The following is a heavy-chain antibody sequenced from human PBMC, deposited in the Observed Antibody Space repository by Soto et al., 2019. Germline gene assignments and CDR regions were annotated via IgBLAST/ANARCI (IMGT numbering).Heavy chain of an antibody. V-gene: IGHV3-23*01. D-gene: IGHD3-22*01. CDR2: IGGGDGGA. CDR1: GFSFSTPA. CDR3: AESFYDSGAYYRPFLDS. Sequence: GGSLRLSCAASGFSFSTPAMNWVRQAPGKGLEWVSTIGGGDGGAYYADSVKGRFTISRDNSKNKLYLKLNSLRAEDTALYYCAESFYDSGAYYRPFLDSWGQGTLVTVSS. J-gene: IGHJ4*02.